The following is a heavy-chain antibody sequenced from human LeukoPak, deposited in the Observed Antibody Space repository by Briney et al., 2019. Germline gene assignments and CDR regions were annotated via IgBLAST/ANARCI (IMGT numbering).Heavy chain of an antibody. J-gene: IGHJ4*02. CDR2: VYYSGST. D-gene: IGHD5-12*01. CDR1: GVSIRSSTYY. CDR3: ARQAISGYDPPPFDS. Sequence: SETLSLTCTVSGVSIRSSTYYWGWIRQPPGKGLDWIGNVYYSGSTYYNPSLKSRVTISLDTSKNQISLKLNSVTAADTAVYYCARQAISGYDPPPFDSWGQGTLVTVSS. V-gene: IGHV4-39*01.